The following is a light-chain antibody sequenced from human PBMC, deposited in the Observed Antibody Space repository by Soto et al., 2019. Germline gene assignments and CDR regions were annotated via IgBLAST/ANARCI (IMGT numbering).Light chain of an antibody. Sequence: DIRLTQSPASLSASVGDRVTITCRASPSIDNYLNWYQVRPGQAPTLLIYAASSLQTGVPSRFSGSGSGSDFTLTISYLQPVDRATYYCQQSFGIPLTFGGGTRVEI. V-gene: IGKV1-39*01. CDR2: AAS. CDR1: PSIDNY. J-gene: IGKJ4*01. CDR3: QQSFGIPLT.